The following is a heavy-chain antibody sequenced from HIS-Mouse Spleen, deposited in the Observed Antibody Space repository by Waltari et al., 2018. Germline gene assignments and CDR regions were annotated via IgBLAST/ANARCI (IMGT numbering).Heavy chain of an antibody. Sequence: QVQLVESGGGVVQPGRSLRLSCAASGFTFSSYGMHWVRQAQGKGLGLVAVISYDGSNKYYAESVKGRFTISRDNSKNTLYLQMNSLRAEDTAVYYCAKASSGWLDYWGQGTLVTVSS. D-gene: IGHD6-19*01. J-gene: IGHJ4*02. CDR1: GFTFSSYG. V-gene: IGHV3-30*18. CDR3: AKASSGWLDY. CDR2: ISYDGSNK.